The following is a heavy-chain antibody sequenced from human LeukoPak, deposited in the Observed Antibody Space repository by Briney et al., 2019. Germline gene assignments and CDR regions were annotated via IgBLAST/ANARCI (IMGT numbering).Heavy chain of an antibody. Sequence: ASVKVSCKASGYTFTSYGISWVRQAPGQGLEWTGWISAYNGNTNYAQKLQGRVTMTTDTSTSTAYMELRSLRSDDTAVYYCARRTRDYYDTSGYDYWGQGTLVTVSS. V-gene: IGHV1-18*01. D-gene: IGHD3-22*01. CDR1: GYTFTSYG. CDR3: ARRTRDYYDTSGYDY. J-gene: IGHJ4*02. CDR2: ISAYNGNT.